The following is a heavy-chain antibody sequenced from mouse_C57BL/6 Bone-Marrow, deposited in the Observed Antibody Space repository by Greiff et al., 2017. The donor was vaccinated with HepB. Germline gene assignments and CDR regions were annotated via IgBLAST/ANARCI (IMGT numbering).Heavy chain of an antibody. J-gene: IGHJ4*01. CDR2: IRNKANGYTT. Sequence: EVKLMESGGGLVQPGGSLSLSCAASGFTFTDYYMSWVRQPPGKALEWLGFIRNKANGYTTEYSASVKGRFTISRDNSQSILYLQMNALRAEDRATYYCASPLIYYGNYGAMDYWGQGTSVTVSS. CDR1: GFTFTDYY. V-gene: IGHV7-3*01. D-gene: IGHD2-1*01. CDR3: ASPLIYYGNYGAMDY.